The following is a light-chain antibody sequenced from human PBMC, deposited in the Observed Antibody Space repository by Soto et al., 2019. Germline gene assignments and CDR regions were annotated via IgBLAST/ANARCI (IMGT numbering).Light chain of an antibody. Sequence: QSALTKPASVSGSPGQSITISCSESRSDVGSYNLVSWYQQHPGKAPKLMIYEVNKRPSGFSNRFSGSKSGNTASLTISGLQAEDEADYYCCSYAGSDTWAFGGGTKLTVL. V-gene: IGLV2-23*02. CDR3: CSYAGSDTWA. CDR2: EVN. J-gene: IGLJ3*02. CDR1: RSDVGSYNL.